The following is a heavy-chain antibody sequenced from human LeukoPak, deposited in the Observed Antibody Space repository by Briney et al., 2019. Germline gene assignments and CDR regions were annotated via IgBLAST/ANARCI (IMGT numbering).Heavy chain of an antibody. V-gene: IGHV3-33*06. CDR1: GFSLSAYG. CDR2: IWYDGTSK. D-gene: IGHD2-15*01. Sequence: GGSLRLSCAASGFSLSAYGVHWVRQAPGKGLEWVAVIWYDGTSKDYADPVKGRFTISRDNSKNTLYLQMNSLRAEDTAVYYCAKGYCSGGSCYHFDYWGQGTLVTVSS. J-gene: IGHJ4*02. CDR3: AKGYCSGGSCYHFDY.